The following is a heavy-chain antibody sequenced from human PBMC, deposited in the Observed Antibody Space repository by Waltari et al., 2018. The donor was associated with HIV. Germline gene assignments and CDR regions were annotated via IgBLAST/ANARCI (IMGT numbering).Heavy chain of an antibody. Sequence: EVQLVESGGGLVQPGGSLRLSCAASGFTFSHYWLHGVRQAAGKGLVWVSRINRDGSSTTYADSEKGRFTISRDNAKNTLYMQMNSLRAEDTALYYCVRGSSSWNGVDFWGRGTLVTVSS. J-gene: IGHJ4*02. CDR2: INRDGSST. CDR3: VRGSSSWNGVDF. CDR1: GFTFSHYW. D-gene: IGHD6-13*01. V-gene: IGHV3-74*01.